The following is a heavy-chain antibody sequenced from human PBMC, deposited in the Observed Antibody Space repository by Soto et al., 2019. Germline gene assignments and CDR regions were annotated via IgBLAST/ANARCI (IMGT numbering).Heavy chain of an antibody. Sequence: KVSCKASGGTFSSYAISWVRRAPGQGLEWMGGIIPIFGTANYAQKFQGRVTITADESTSTAYMELSSLRSEDTAVYYCARGFHGGYDEPGLDDWGQGPLVSVAS. CDR1: GGTFSSYA. CDR2: IIPIFGTA. V-gene: IGHV1-69*01. CDR3: ARGFHGGYDEPGLDD. D-gene: IGHD5-12*01. J-gene: IGHJ4*02.